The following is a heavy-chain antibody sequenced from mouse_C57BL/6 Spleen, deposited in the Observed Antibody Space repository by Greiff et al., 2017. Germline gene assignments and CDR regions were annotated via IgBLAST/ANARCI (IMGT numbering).Heavy chain of an antibody. V-gene: IGHV5-17*01. J-gene: IGHJ4*01. CDR1: GFTFSDSG. D-gene: IGHD2-2*01. CDR3: ARGGLRRDAMDY. CDR2: ISSGSSTI. Sequence: EVKLMESGGGLVKPGGSLKLSCAASGFTFSDSGMHWVRQAPEKGLEWVAYISSGSSTIYYADTVKGRFTISRDNAKNTLFLQMTSLRSEDTAMYYCARGGLRRDAMDYWGQGTSVTVSS.